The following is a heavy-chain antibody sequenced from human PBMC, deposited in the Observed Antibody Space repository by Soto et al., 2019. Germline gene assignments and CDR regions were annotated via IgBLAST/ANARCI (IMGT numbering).Heavy chain of an antibody. Sequence: QVQLVQSGAEVKKPGASVKVSCKASGHTFTGHHMHWVRQTPGQGLQWMGCINLESGDTRYAQKFQGRVTTTRDTSITTVYMELSGLRSDDTAVYYCGLEPTGTGGLDHWGQGTLVTVSS. CDR1: GHTFTGHH. V-gene: IGHV1-2*02. D-gene: IGHD7-27*01. CDR2: INLESGDT. J-gene: IGHJ4*02. CDR3: GLEPTGTGGLDH.